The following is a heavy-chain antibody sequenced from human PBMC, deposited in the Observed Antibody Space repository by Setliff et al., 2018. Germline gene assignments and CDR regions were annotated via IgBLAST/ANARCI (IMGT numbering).Heavy chain of an antibody. D-gene: IGHD5-18*01. CDR2: ISVYNGDT. CDR1: GYTFSRNY. CDR3: ARAPSVELVTIRTNSWFTY. J-gene: IGHJ4*02. V-gene: IGHV1-18*01. Sequence: ASVKVSCKAYGYTFSRNYITWVRQAPGRGLEWMGWISVYNGDTNYAQKFQGRVTLTTDTSTSTAYMELRSLTSDDSAFYYCARAPSVELVTIRTNSWFTYWGQGTLVTVSS.